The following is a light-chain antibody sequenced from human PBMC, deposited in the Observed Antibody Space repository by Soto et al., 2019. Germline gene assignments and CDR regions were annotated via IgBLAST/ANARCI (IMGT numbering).Light chain of an antibody. CDR2: GAS. CDR1: QSVSSY. J-gene: IGKJ5*01. V-gene: IGKV3-15*01. CDR3: LQYGSSPHT. Sequence: EIVLTQSPATLSLSPGERATLSCRASQSVSSYLAWYQQKPGQAPSLLIYGASTRATGIPANFSGSGSGTEFTLTISSLQSEDFAVYYCLQYGSSPHTFGQGTRLEIK.